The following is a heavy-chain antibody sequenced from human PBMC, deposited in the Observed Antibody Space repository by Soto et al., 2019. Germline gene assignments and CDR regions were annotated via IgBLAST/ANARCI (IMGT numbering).Heavy chain of an antibody. CDR1: GFTFSSYA. J-gene: IGHJ6*02. Sequence: GGSLRLSCAASGFTFSSYAMHWVRQAPGKGLEWVAVISYDGSNKYYADSVEGRFTISRDNSKNTLYLQMNSLRAEDTAVYYCAREDYDFWSGYYGTYYYYYGMDVWGQGTTVTVSS. D-gene: IGHD3-3*01. CDR2: ISYDGSNK. CDR3: AREDYDFWSGYYGTYYYYYGMDV. V-gene: IGHV3-30-3*01.